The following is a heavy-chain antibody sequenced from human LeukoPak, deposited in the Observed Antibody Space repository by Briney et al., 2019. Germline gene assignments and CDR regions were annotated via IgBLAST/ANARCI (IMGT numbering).Heavy chain of an antibody. Sequence: PGGSLRLSCAASGFTFSSYSMNWVRQAPGKGLEWVSSISSSSSYVYYADSVKGRFTISRDNAKNSLYLQMNSLRAEDTAVYYCARISGYDLGGTDYIDYWGQGTLVTVSS. J-gene: IGHJ4*02. V-gene: IGHV3-21*01. CDR1: GFTFSSYS. CDR2: ISSSSSYV. D-gene: IGHD5-12*01. CDR3: ARISGYDLGGTDYIDY.